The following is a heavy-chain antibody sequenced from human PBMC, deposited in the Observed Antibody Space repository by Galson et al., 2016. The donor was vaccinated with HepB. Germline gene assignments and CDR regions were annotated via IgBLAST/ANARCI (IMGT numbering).Heavy chain of an antibody. Sequence: SETLSLTCTVSGGSISRSTYFWGWLRQPPGKGLEWIGGVYSSGTNLYNPPLQSRVTISVDTSKNRISLKLSSVTAADTAVYHCARLYCSSTSCCGYCGMDVWGQGTTVTVSS. CDR1: GGSISRSTYF. D-gene: IGHD2-2*01. J-gene: IGHJ6*02. CDR3: ARLYCSSTSCCGYCGMDV. V-gene: IGHV4-39*01. CDR2: VYSSGTN.